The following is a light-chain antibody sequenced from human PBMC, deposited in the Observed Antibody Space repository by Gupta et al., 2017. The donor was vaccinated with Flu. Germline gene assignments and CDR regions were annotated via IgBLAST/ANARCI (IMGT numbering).Light chain of an antibody. CDR2: DVS. J-gene: IGLJ1*01. Sequence: SVTISCTGTSSDVGGYNYVSWYQQHPGKAHKLMIYDVSKRPSGVPDRFAGSKSGNTASLTISGLQAEDEADYYCCSYAGSYTYVVGTGTKVTVL. V-gene: IGLV2-11*01. CDR3: CSYAGSYTYV. CDR1: SSDVGGYNY.